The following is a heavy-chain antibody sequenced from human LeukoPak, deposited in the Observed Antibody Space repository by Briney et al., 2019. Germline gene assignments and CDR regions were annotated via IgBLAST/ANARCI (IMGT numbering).Heavy chain of an antibody. CDR1: GFSVSTYS. V-gene: IGHV3-21*01. D-gene: IGHD6-19*01. CDR2: ISSSSSYV. J-gene: IGHJ4*02. Sequence: GGSLRLSCAASGFSVSTYSMKWVRQAPGKGLEWGSSISSSSSYVYYADSVKGRFTISRHNAKNSLYLKMNSLRDEDTAVYYCARDKYRSGRRADYWGQGTLVTVSS. CDR3: ARDKYRSGRRADY.